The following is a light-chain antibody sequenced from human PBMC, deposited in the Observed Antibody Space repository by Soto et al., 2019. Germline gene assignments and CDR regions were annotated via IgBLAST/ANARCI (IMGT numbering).Light chain of an antibody. Sequence: QSVLTQPPSASGTPGQSVTISCSGSSSNIGSNTVNWYQHLPGTTPKLLIYNNNQRPSGVPDRFSGSKSGTSASLAISGLQSEDEGEYYCAAWDYSLNGRVVFGGGTKLTVL. CDR1: SSNIGSNT. CDR3: AAWDYSLNGRVV. V-gene: IGLV1-44*01. J-gene: IGLJ2*01. CDR2: NNN.